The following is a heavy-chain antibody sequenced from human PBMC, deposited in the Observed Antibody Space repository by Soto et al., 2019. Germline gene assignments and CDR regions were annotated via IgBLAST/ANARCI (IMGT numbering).Heavy chain of an antibody. J-gene: IGHJ4*02. Sequence: GGSLRLSCAASGFTFSSYGMHWVRQAPGKGLEWVAVIWYDGSNKYYADSVKGRFTISRDNSKNTLYLQMNSLRAEDTAVYYCASGQSSILDLKTTVTTWGTFAFDYWGQGTLVTVSS. CDR3: ASGQSSILDLKTTVTTWGTFAFDY. CDR1: GFTFSSYG. D-gene: IGHD4-17*01. CDR2: IWYDGSNK. V-gene: IGHV3-33*01.